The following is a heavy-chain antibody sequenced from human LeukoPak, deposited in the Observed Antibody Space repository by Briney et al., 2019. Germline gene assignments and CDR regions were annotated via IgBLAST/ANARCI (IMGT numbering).Heavy chain of an antibody. CDR2: VIPILGIA. Sequence: SVKVSCKASGGTFSSYAITWVRQAPGQGLEWMGRVIPILGIANYAQKFQGRVTIIADKSTSTAYMELSSLRSEDTPVYYCARDLYSGHEGNAFDIWGQGTMVTVSS. CDR1: GGTFSSYA. CDR3: ARDLYSGHEGNAFDI. V-gene: IGHV1-69*04. J-gene: IGHJ3*02. D-gene: IGHD5-12*01.